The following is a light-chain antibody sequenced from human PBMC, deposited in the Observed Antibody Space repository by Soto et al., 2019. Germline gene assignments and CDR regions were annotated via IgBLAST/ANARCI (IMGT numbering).Light chain of an antibody. CDR1: QSISSW. CDR3: QQSSRYPFT. Sequence: DLQMTQSPSTLSASVGDRVTITCRASQSISSWLAWYQQKPGKAPKLLIYKASSLESGVPSRFSGSGSGTQCTLTISSLQPDDFATYFCQQSSRYPFTFGPGTKLDIK. V-gene: IGKV1-5*03. J-gene: IGKJ3*01. CDR2: KAS.